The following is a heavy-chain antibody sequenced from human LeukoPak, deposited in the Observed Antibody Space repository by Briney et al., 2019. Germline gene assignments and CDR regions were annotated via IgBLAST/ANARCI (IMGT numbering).Heavy chain of an antibody. Sequence: GGSLRLSCAASGFTFSRYSMNWVRQAPGKGLEWVSSISTSSIYIYYADSLKGRFTISRDNAKNSLYLQMNSLRAEDTAVYYCARTRGPLLPEHWGQGTLVTVSS. CDR1: GFTFSRYS. D-gene: IGHD3-22*01. V-gene: IGHV3-21*01. CDR3: ARTRGPLLPEH. J-gene: IGHJ1*01. CDR2: ISTSSIYI.